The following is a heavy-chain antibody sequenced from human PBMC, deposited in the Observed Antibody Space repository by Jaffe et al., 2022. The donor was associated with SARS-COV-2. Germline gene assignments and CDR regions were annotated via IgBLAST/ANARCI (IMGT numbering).Heavy chain of an antibody. CDR1: GFTFSSYS. CDR2: ISSSSSTI. J-gene: IGHJ6*02. CDR3: ARSLELRYFDWLLPDTRRQYYYGMDV. V-gene: IGHV3-48*02. Sequence: EVQLVESGGGLVQPGGSLRLSCAASGFTFSSYSMNWVRQAPGKGLEWVSYISSSSSTIYYADSVKGRFTISRDNAKNSLYLQMNSLRDEDTAVYYCARSLELRYFDWLLPDTRRQYYYGMDVWGQGTTVTVSS. D-gene: IGHD3-9*01.